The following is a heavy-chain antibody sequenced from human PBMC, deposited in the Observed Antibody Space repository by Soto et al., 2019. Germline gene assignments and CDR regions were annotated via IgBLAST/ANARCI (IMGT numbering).Heavy chain of an antibody. J-gene: IGHJ6*02. Sequence: AETLCLPCTVSGGSISISSYYWGWIRQPPGKGRDWSGSIYYSGSTYYNPSLKSRVTISVDTSKNQFSLKLSSVTAADTAVYYCARGNCSSTSCYTHYSYYYGMDVWGQGTPVTVSS. CDR3: ARGNCSSTSCYTHYSYYYGMDV. CDR1: GGSISISSYY. D-gene: IGHD2-2*02. V-gene: IGHV4-39*01. CDR2: IYYSGST.